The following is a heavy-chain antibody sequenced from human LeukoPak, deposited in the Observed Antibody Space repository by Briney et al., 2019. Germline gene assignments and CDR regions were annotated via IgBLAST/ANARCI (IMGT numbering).Heavy chain of an antibody. CDR3: AKRTSVTTIFDY. J-gene: IGHJ4*02. V-gene: IGHV3-23*01. D-gene: IGHD4-17*01. Sequence: GGSLRLSCAASGFTFSSNAMSWVRQAPGKGLEWVSAISGGGGGSTSYADSVKGRFTISRDNSKNMLYLQMNSLRAEDTAVYYCAKRTSVTTIFDYWGQGTLVTVSS. CDR2: ISGGGGGST. CDR1: GFTFSSNA.